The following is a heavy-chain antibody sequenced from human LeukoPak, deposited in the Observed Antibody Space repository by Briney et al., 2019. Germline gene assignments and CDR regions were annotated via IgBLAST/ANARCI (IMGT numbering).Heavy chain of an antibody. J-gene: IGHJ4*02. V-gene: IGHV3-7*01. CDR3: ARVATVAFNY. CDR2: IKQDGSEK. CDR1: GFTFSSYW. D-gene: IGHD6-19*01. Sequence: GGSLGLSCAASGFTFSSYWMGWVRQAPGKGLEWVANIKQDGSEKYYVDSVKGRFTISRDNAKNSLYLRMDSLRVEDTAVYYCARVATVAFNYWGQGTLVTVSS.